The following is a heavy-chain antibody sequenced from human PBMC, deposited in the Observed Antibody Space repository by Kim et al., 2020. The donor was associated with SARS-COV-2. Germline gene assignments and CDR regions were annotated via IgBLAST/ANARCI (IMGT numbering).Heavy chain of an antibody. D-gene: IGHD3-10*01. CDR2: IKGSGETT. J-gene: IGHJ4*02. CDR1: GFTVGIYG. V-gene: IGHV3-23*01. Sequence: GGSLRLSCAASGFTVGIYGMSWVRQAPGKGLEWVSSIKGSGETTDYADSVKGRFTIYRDNSKNMVYLQMNSLRLDDTAVYYCARGRYCNEHWGQGTLVTVSS. CDR3: ARGRYCNEH.